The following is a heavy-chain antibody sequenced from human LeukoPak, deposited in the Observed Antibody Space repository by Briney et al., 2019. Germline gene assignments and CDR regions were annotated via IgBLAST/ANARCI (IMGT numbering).Heavy chain of an antibody. J-gene: IGHJ3*02. CDR2: ISASGDVT. CDR3: AKSLLTTASGTGRAFDI. V-gene: IGHV3-23*01. Sequence: PSETLSLTCAVYGGSFSGYYWTWIRQPPGKGLEWVSGISASGDVTFHADPLKGRFTISRDNSKNTLYLQMDSLRAEDTAKYYCAKSLLTTASGTGRAFDIWGQGTMVTVSA. CDR1: GGSFSGYY. D-gene: IGHD1-26*01.